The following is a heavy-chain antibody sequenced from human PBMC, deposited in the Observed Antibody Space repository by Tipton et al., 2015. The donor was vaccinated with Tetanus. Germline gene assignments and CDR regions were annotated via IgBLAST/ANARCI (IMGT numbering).Heavy chain of an antibody. V-gene: IGHV4-31*03. CDR1: GASISSGGYF. Sequence: TLSLTCSVSGASISSGGYFWNWIRHRPGKGLEWIGYIYYSGSTFYNPSLKSRVNISVDTSKNQFSLRLTSVTPADAAVYFCARGLPREPFYLDYWGQGKPVTVSS. CDR3: ARGLPREPFYLDY. J-gene: IGHJ4*02. CDR2: IYYSGST. D-gene: IGHD1-26*01.